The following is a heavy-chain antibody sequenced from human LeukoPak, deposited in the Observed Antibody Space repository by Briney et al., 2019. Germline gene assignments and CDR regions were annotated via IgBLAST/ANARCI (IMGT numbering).Heavy chain of an antibody. CDR2: INPNSGGT. J-gene: IGHJ4*02. V-gene: IGHV1-2*02. D-gene: IGHD1-7*01. CDR3: ARDRENWNSAGLDY. CDR1: GYTFTGYY. Sequence: GASVKVSCKASGYTFTGYYMHWVRQAPGQGLEWMGWINPNSGGTNYAQKFQGRVTMTRDTSISTAYMELSRLRSEDTAVYYCARDRENWNSAGLDYWGQGTLVTVSS.